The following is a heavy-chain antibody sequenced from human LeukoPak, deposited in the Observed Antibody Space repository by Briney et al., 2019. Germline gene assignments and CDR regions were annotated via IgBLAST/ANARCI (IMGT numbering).Heavy chain of an antibody. CDR2: ISSSSSYI. CDR1: GFTFSSYS. D-gene: IGHD2-2*01. Sequence: GGSLRLSCAASGFTFSSYSMNWVRQAPGKGLEWVSSISSSSSYIYYADSVKGRFTISRGNAKNSLYLQMNSLRAEDTAVYYCARDGPRYCSSTSCYVDYWGQGTLVTVSS. J-gene: IGHJ4*02. V-gene: IGHV3-21*01. CDR3: ARDGPRYCSSTSCYVDY.